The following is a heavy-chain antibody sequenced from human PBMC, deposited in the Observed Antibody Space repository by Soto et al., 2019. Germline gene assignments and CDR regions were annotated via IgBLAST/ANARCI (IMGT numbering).Heavy chain of an antibody. CDR3: AGIMGVYPD. CDR1: GFIFSDYA. Sequence: QVHLVESGGGVVQPGRSLRLSCAASGFIFSDYALNWVRQAPGKGLEWVAVVSSDGSNTFYADSVKGRFSISRDNSKNILYLQMNSLTPEDTAVYYCAGIMGVYPDWGQGTLVTVSS. D-gene: IGHD3-10*01. CDR2: VSSDGSNT. J-gene: IGHJ4*02. V-gene: IGHV3-30-3*01.